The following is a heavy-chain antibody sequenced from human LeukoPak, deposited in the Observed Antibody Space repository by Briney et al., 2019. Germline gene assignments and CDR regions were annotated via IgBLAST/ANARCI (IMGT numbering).Heavy chain of an antibody. D-gene: IGHD3-10*01. V-gene: IGHV3-15*01. CDR2: IKSKTDGGTT. Sequence: TGGSLRLSCAASGFTFSNAWMSWVRQALGKGLEWVGRIKSKTDGGTTDYAAPVKGRFTISRDDSKNTLYLQMNSLKTEDTAVYYCTTGITMVRGVSGYYFDHWGQGNLVTVSS. CDR3: TTGITMVRGVSGYYFDH. CDR1: GFTFSNAW. J-gene: IGHJ4*02.